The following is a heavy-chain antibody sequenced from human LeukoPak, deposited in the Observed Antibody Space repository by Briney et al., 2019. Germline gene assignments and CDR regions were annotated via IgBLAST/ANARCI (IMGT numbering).Heavy chain of an antibody. CDR1: GFMFSTYW. CDR3: AKVAKYYYGSETYYFFEH. Sequence: GGSLRLSCAASGFMFSTYWMGWVRLAPGKGLECVANIKQDGTERYYVDSVKGRFTISRDNAKNSLYLQMNSLRVEDTAVYYCAKVAKYYYGSETYYFFEHWGQGTPVTASS. CDR2: IKQDGTER. V-gene: IGHV3-7*01. D-gene: IGHD3-10*01. J-gene: IGHJ4*02.